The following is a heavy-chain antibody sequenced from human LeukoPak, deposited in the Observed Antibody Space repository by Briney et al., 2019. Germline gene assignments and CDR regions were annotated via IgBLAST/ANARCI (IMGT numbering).Heavy chain of an antibody. CDR3: ARRGNAADY. V-gene: IGHV5-51*01. J-gene: IGHJ4*02. CDR2: IYPGDSDT. Sequence: GESLKISCKGSGYSFNAYYIAWVRQMPGKDLEWMGAIYPGDSDTTYSPSLQGQVTISADKSISTAYLQWSSLKASDTAMYYCARRGNAADYWGQGTLVTVSS. D-gene: IGHD6-25*01. CDR1: GYSFNAYY.